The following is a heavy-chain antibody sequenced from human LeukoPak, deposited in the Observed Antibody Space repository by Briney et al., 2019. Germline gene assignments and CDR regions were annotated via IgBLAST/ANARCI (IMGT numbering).Heavy chain of an antibody. CDR3: ATSTNLLTGTTLGYFDY. J-gene: IGHJ4*02. CDR2: INHSGST. CDR1: GGSFSGYY. V-gene: IGHV4-34*01. Sequence: SETLSLTCAVYGGSFSGYYWGWIRQPPGKGLEWIGEINHSGSTNYNPSLKSRVTISVDTSKNQFSLKLSSVTAADTAVYYCATSTNLLTGTTLGYFDYWGQGTLVTVSS. D-gene: IGHD1-20*01.